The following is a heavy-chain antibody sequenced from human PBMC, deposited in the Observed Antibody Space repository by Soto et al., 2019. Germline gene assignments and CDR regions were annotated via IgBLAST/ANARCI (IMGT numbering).Heavy chain of an antibody. D-gene: IGHD5-18*01. Sequence: SETLSLTCTVSGGSISSYYWSWIRQPPGKGLELIGYIYYSGSANYNPSLKSRATISVDTSKNQFSLKLSSVTAADTAVYYCARAYSYGYGLYFDYWGQGTLVTVSS. J-gene: IGHJ4*02. CDR3: ARAYSYGYGLYFDY. V-gene: IGHV4-59*08. CDR2: IYYSGSA. CDR1: GGSISSYY.